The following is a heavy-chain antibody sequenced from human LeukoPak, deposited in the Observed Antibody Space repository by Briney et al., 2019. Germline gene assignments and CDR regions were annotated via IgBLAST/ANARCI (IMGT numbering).Heavy chain of an antibody. CDR1: GFSFGDYG. V-gene: IGHV3-49*04. CDR3: TRIRMQKPLDY. Sequence: GGSLRLSCTTSGFSFGDYGVNWVRQAPGKGFEWVGFIRSKPYGGTTEYAASVKGRFTISRDDSKSIAYLQMNSLQTEDTAMYFCTRIRMQKPLDYWGQGTLATVSS. J-gene: IGHJ4*02. CDR2: IRSKPYGGTT. D-gene: IGHD2-8*01.